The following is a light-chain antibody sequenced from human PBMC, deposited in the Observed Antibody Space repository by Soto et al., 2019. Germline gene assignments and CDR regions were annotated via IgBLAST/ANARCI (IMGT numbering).Light chain of an antibody. CDR1: QSISTW. CDR3: QQYDSYLGT. Sequence: DIQMTQSPSTLSASVGDRVTITCRASQSISTWLACYQQKPGRAPKLLIYDASSLESGVPLRFGGSGSGTEFTLTITSLQPDDSATNYCQQYDSYLGTFGQGTKVDIK. V-gene: IGKV1-5*01. J-gene: IGKJ1*01. CDR2: DAS.